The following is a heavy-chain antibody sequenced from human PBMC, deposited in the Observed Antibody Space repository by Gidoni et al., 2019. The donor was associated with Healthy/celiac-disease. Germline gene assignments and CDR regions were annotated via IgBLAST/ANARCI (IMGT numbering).Heavy chain of an antibody. V-gene: IGHV1-46*01. D-gene: IGHD3-22*01. CDR1: GYTFTSYY. CDR2: INPSGGST. J-gene: IGHJ6*02. Sequence: QVQLVQSGAEVKKPGASVKVSCKASGYTFTSYYMHWVRQAPGQGLEWMGIINPSGGSTSYAQKFQGRVTMTRDTSTSTVYMELSSLRSEDTAVYYCASGPEPPRNYYDSSGYLGVQGGMDVWGQGTTVTVSS. CDR3: ASGPEPPRNYYDSSGYLGVQGGMDV.